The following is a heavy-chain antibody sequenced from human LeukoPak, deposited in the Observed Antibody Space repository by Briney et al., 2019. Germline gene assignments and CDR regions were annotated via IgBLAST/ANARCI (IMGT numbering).Heavy chain of an antibody. CDR3: ARGGVTEPATYNNYTYTDV. CDR2: IRSSSSTI. Sequence: PGGSLCLSCAASGFSFSRYSMNWVRQPPGKGLEWVSYIRSSSSTIYYADSVKGRFIICRDNAKHSLSMQMNGLRAEATAMYFCARGGVTEPATYNNYTYTDVWGKGSTVSVSS. D-gene: IGHD2-15*01. J-gene: IGHJ6*03. CDR1: GFSFSRYS. V-gene: IGHV3-48*01.